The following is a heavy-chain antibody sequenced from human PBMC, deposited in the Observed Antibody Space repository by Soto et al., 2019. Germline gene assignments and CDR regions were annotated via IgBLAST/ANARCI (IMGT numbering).Heavy chain of an antibody. CDR3: ATEVWVYYDFWSGYSDY. V-gene: IGHV3-7*01. CDR2: IKEDGSDM. D-gene: IGHD3-3*01. J-gene: IGHJ4*02. CDR1: GFTLSSYW. Sequence: EVQLVESGGGLVQPGGSLRLSCAASGFTLSSYWMSWVRQAPGKGLEWVANIKEDGSDMYYVDSVKGRFTISRDNAKNSLYLQMNSLRAEDTAVYYCATEVWVYYDFWSGYSDYWGQGTLVTVSS.